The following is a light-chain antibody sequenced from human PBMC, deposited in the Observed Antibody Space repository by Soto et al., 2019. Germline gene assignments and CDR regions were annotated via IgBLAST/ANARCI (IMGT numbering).Light chain of an antibody. J-gene: IGKJ4*01. V-gene: IGKV3-20*01. CDR3: QQYGNSPPVT. Sequence: EIVLTQSPVTVSLSPGERATLSCRASQSVSNNYLAWYQQKPGQAPRLLIYGASSRATGIPDRFSGSGSGTDFTLTISRLEPEDFAVYYCQQYGNSPPVTFGGGTKVDIK. CDR2: GAS. CDR1: QSVSNNY.